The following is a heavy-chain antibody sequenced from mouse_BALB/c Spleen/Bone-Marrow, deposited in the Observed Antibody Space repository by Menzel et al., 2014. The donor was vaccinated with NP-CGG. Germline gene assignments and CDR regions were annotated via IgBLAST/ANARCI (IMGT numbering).Heavy chain of an antibody. Sequence: ESGPGILQPSQTLSLTCSFSGFSLSTYGIGVGWIRQPSGKGLECLAHIWWHDNKYYNTALKSRLTISKDTSNNQVFLKIASVDTADTATYYCVRVLRGGAMDFWGQGTSVTVSS. CDR3: VRVLRGGAMDF. CDR2: IWWHDNK. V-gene: IGHV8-11*01. CDR1: GFSLSTYGIG. D-gene: IGHD1-1*01. J-gene: IGHJ4*01.